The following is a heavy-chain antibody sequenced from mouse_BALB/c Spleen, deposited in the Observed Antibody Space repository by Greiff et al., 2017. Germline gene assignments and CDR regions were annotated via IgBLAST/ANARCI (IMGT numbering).Heavy chain of an antibody. CDR2: ISSGGSYT. Sequence: EVQGVESGGGLVKPGGSLKLSCAASGFTFSSYAMSWVRQSPEKRLEWVAEISSGGSYTYYPDTVTGRFTISRDNAKNTLYLEMSSLRSEDTAMYYCARDHYGNFFYAMDYWGQGTSVTVSS. CDR1: GFTFSSYA. J-gene: IGHJ4*01. V-gene: IGHV5-9-4*01. CDR3: ARDHYGNFFYAMDY. D-gene: IGHD2-1*01.